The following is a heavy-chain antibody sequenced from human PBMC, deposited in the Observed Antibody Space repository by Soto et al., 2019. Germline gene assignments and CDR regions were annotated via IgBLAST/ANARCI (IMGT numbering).Heavy chain of an antibody. J-gene: IGHJ4*01. CDR2: FSYTGRT. V-gene: IGHV4-39*01. D-gene: IGHD3-3*01. CDR3: ARHLRPLEWFH. Sequence: SETLSLTCAVSGGSVTSRTYSFVCLRQPPGQGLEWIGTFSYTGRTYYNPSLMSRATVSVDTSKNHFSLRLTSVTAADSAVYYCARHLRPLEWFHWGQGTLVTVSS. CDR1: GGSVTSRTYS.